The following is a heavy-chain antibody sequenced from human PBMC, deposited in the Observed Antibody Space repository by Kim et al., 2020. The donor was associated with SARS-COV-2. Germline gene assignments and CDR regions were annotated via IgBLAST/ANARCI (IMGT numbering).Heavy chain of an antibody. Sequence: SDEQKCPGRVTMTRDTSTSTVYMELSSLRSEDTAVYYCARAYYQDYFDYWGQGTLVTVSS. D-gene: IGHD2-8*01. CDR3: ARAYYQDYFDY. V-gene: IGHV1-46*01. J-gene: IGHJ4*02.